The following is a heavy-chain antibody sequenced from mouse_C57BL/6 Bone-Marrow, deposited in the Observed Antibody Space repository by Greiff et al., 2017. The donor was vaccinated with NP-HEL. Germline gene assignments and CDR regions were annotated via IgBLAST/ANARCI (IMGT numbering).Heavy chain of an antibody. J-gene: IGHJ4*01. Sequence: QVQLQQSGAELARPGASVKMSCKASGYTFTSYTMHWVKQRPGQGLEWIGYINPSSGYTKYNQKLKDKATLTADKSSSTASMQLSSLTSEDSAVYYGARLSYDYFYYAMDYWGQGTSVTVSS. CDR3: ARLSYDYFYYAMDY. CDR1: GYTFTSYT. CDR2: INPSSGYT. V-gene: IGHV1-4*01. D-gene: IGHD2-4*01.